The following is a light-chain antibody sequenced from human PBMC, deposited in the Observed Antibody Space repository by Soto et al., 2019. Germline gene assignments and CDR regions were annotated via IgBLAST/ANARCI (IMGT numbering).Light chain of an antibody. CDR1: QNIDGW. V-gene: IGKV1-5*01. CDR2: DAS. CDR3: QQYNDNSF. Sequence: DIQMTQSPSTLSAYVGDRDTITCRASQNIDGWLAWYQQKPGKAPKLLIYDASSLETGVSSRFSGSGSGAEFTLTISSLQPDDFATYYCQQYNDNSFFGQGTKLEIK. J-gene: IGKJ2*01.